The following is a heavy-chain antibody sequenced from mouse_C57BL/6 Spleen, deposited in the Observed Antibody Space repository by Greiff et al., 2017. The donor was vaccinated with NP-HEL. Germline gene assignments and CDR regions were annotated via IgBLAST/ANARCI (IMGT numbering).Heavy chain of an antibody. Sequence: EVQLVESGEGLVKPGGSLKLSCAASGFTFSSYAMSWVRQTPEKRLEWVAYISSGGDYIYYADTVKGRFTISRDNARNTLYLQMSSLKSEDTAMYYCTRGGLLRNGFAYWGQGTLVTVSA. V-gene: IGHV5-9-1*02. CDR3: TRGGLLRNGFAY. CDR1: GFTFSSYA. CDR2: ISSGGDYI. J-gene: IGHJ3*01. D-gene: IGHD2-3*01.